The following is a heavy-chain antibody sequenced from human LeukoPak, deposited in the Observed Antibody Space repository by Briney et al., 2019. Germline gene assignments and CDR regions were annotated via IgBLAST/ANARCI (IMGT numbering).Heavy chain of an antibody. D-gene: IGHD3-3*01. CDR1: GGSISSGDYY. CDR3: ASLYDFWSGYSNRFDP. V-gene: IGHV4-30-4*01. J-gene: IGHJ5*02. CDR2: IYYSGST. Sequence: SETLSLTCTVSGGSISSGDYYWSWIRHPPGKGLEWIGYIYYSGSTYYNPSLKSRVTISVDTSKNQFSLKLSSVTAADTAVYYCASLYDFWSGYSNRFDPWGQGTLVTVSS.